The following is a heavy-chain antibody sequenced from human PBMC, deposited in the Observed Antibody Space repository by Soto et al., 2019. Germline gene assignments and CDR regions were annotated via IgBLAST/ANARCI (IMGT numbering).Heavy chain of an antibody. D-gene: IGHD2-2*01. Sequence: SVKVSCKASGGTFSSYAISWVRQAPGQGLEWMGGIIPISDTTNYAQKFQGRVTITADESTSTAYMELSSLRSEDTAVYYCARSQGSSTSLEIYYYYYYGMDVWVQGTTVTVSS. CDR3: ARSQGSSTSLEIYYYYYYGMDV. CDR1: GGTFSSYA. CDR2: IIPISDTT. J-gene: IGHJ6*02. V-gene: IGHV1-69*13.